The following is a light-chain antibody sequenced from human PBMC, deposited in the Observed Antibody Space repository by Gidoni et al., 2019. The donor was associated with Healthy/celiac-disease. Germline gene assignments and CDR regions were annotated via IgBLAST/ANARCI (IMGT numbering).Light chain of an antibody. V-gene: IGKV2-28*01. CDR3: MQALQTPRT. CDR2: LGS. CDR1: QSLLHSNGYNY. J-gene: IGKJ2*01. Sequence: DIVMTQSPLSLPVTPGEPASISCRSSQSLLHSNGYNYLDWYLQKPVQSPQLLIYLGSNRASGVPDRFSGSGSGTDFTLKISRVEAEDVGVYYCMQALQTPRTFGQXTKLEIK.